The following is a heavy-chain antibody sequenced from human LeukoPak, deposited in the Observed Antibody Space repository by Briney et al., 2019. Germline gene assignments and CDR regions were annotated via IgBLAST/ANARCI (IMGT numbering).Heavy chain of an antibody. D-gene: IGHD6-13*01. Sequence: PGGSLRLSCAASGFTFSSYSMNWVRQAPGKGLEWVAVIWYDGSNKYYADSVKGRFTISRDNSKNTLYLQMNSLRAEDTAVYYCARSGIAAAGPFDYWGQGTLVTVSS. CDR1: GFTFSSYS. V-gene: IGHV3-33*08. CDR2: IWYDGSNK. CDR3: ARSGIAAAGPFDY. J-gene: IGHJ4*02.